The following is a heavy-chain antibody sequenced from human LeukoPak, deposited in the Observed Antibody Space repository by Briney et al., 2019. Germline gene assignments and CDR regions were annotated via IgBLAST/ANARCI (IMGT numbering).Heavy chain of an antibody. J-gene: IGHJ4*02. D-gene: IGHD3-3*01. CDR3: ARDMIDYDFWSGYLDRFDY. V-gene: IGHV4-39*07. CDR1: GFTFSSYA. CDR2: IYYSGST. Sequence: GSLRLSCAASGFTFSSYAMSWVRQPPGKGLEWMGSIYYSGSTYYNPSLKSRVTISVDTSKNQFSLKLSSVTAADTAVYYCARDMIDYDFWSGYLDRFDYWGQGTLVTVSS.